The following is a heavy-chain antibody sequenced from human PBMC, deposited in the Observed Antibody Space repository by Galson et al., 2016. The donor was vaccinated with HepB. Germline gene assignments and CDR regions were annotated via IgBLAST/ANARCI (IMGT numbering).Heavy chain of an antibody. CDR3: ARERWGASSCMDV. J-gene: IGHJ6*02. Sequence: SVKVSCKASGYTFTDYYIHWVRQAPGQGLEWMGIFNPRGGSTTYAQKFQDRVIMSRDTSTTTIYMELSSLRSDDTAVYFCARERWGASSCMDVWGQGTTVTVSS. CDR2: FNPRGGST. CDR1: GYTFTDYY. D-gene: IGHD1-26*01. V-gene: IGHV1-46*01.